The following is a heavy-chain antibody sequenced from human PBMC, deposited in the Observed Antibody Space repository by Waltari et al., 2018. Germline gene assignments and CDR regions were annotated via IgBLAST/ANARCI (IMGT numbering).Heavy chain of an antibody. V-gene: IGHV4-61*03. J-gene: IGHJ4*02. Sequence: QLQLQESGPGLVKPSDTLSLTCIVSGDSVTNGPYYWTWLRQPPGKGLEWIGYIYDSGSADYTPSLKSRLTMSVDTSKNHFSLRLRSVTAADTAVYYCARWAGYCSCASCHLYFDYWGQGTLVTVSA. CDR1: GDSVTNGPYY. D-gene: IGHD2-2*01. CDR2: IYDSGSA. CDR3: ARWAGYCSCASCHLYFDY.